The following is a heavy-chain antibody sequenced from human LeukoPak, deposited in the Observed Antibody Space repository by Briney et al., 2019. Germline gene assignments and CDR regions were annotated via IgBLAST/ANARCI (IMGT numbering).Heavy chain of an antibody. Sequence: GGSLRLSCAASGFTFSSYSMNWVRQAPGKGLEWVSSISSSSTYIYYADSVKGRFTISRDNSKNTLYLQMNSLRAEDTAVYYCAKDHRDIVVVTAILYWGQGTLVTVSS. V-gene: IGHV3-21*04. CDR1: GFTFSSYS. CDR3: AKDHRDIVVVTAILY. D-gene: IGHD2-21*02. CDR2: ISSSSTYI. J-gene: IGHJ4*02.